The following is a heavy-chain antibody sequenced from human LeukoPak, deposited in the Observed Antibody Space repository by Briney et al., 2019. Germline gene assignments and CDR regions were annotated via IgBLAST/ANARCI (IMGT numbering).Heavy chain of an antibody. CDR2: ISGSGDTT. CDR3: AKGHSAHGTGFDY. V-gene: IGHV3-23*01. D-gene: IGHD1-1*01. Sequence: GGSLRLSCAASGLTFSRFAMSWVRQAPGKGLEWVSTISGSGDTTYYADSVKGRFTISRDNLKNTLYAQMNSLRVEDTALYYCAKGHSAHGTGFDYWGQGTLVIVSS. CDR1: GLTFSRFA. J-gene: IGHJ4*02.